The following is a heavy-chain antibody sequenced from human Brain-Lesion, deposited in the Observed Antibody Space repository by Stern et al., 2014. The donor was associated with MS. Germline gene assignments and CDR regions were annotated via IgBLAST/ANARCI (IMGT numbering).Heavy chain of an antibody. CDR3: ARFPASRPHVFDS. CDR2: SDHSGST. Sequence: QVQLQESGPGLVKPSGTLSLTCAVSGGSISSSNWWSWVRQSPGKGLEWIGGSDHSGSTIYNPSLKSRVTVSVDKSKNRFSLNLRSVPAADTAVYFCARFPASRPHVFDSWGQGTLVTVSS. CDR1: GGSISSSNW. V-gene: IGHV4-4*02. D-gene: IGHD6-13*01. J-gene: IGHJ4*02.